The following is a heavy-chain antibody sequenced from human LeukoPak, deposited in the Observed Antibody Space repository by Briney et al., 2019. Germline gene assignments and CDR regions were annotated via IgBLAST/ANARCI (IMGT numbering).Heavy chain of an antibody. V-gene: IGHV3-15*07. D-gene: IGHD1-20*01. J-gene: IGHJ4*02. CDR2: IKSKADGETI. CDR1: GFTFNAFG. Sequence: GGSLRLSCAASGFTFNAFGMNWVRQAPGKGLEWVGRIKSKADGETIDYAAPVKGRFTFSRDDSKNMLYLQMNSLKSEDTAVYYCSTLTSRGLSDSWGQGTLVTVSS. CDR3: STLTSRGLSDS.